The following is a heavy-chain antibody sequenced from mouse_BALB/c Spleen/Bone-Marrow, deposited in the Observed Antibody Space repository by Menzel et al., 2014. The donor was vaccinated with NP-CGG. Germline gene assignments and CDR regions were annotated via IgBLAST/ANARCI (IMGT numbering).Heavy chain of an antibody. V-gene: IGHV14-3*02. CDR1: GFNIKDTY. J-gene: IGHJ3*01. Sequence: EVQRVESGAELVKPGASVKLSCTASGFNIKDTYMHWVKQRPEQGLEWIGRIDPANGNTKYDPKFQDKATITADTSSNTAYLQLSSLTSEDTAVYYCASYYYGSSRFAYWGQGTLVTVSA. D-gene: IGHD1-1*01. CDR2: IDPANGNT. CDR3: ASYYYGSSRFAY.